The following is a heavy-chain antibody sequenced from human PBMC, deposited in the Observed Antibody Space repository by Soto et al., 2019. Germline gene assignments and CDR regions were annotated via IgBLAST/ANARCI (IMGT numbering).Heavy chain of an antibody. J-gene: IGHJ4*02. CDR3: ASNGALDY. CDR2: ILYSGTT. Sequence: SETLSLTCTVSGDSISNGDYYWSWIRQPPGKGLEWIGYILYSGTTNYNPSLESRLTISVDTSKNQFSLKLTSVTAAATAVYYCASNGALDYWGRGTLVTVSS. V-gene: IGHV4-30-4*01. CDR1: GDSISNGDYY. D-gene: IGHD2-8*01.